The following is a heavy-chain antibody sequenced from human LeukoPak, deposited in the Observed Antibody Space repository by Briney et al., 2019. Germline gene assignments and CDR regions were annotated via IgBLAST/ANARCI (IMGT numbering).Heavy chain of an antibody. V-gene: IGHV3-30*18. CDR1: GFTFSSYG. Sequence: GGSLRLSCAASGFTFSSYGMHWVRQAPGKGLEWVAVISYDGSNKYYADSVKGRFTISRDNSENTLYLQMNSLRAEDTAVYYCAKVHHTYYYDSSGFMHPWYYYYGMDVWGQGTTVTVSS. D-gene: IGHD3-22*01. CDR2: ISYDGSNK. CDR3: AKVHHTYYYDSSGFMHPWYYYYGMDV. J-gene: IGHJ6*02.